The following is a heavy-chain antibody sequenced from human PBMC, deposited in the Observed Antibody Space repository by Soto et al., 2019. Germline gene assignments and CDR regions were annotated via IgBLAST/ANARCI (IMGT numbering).Heavy chain of an antibody. V-gene: IGHV3-53*04. D-gene: IGHD3-10*01. Sequence: GGSLRLSCAASGFTVSSNYMSWVRQAPGKGLEWVSVIYSGGSTYYADSVKGRFTISRHNSKNTLYLQMNSLRAEDTAVYYCARDKREYYGSGNWFDPWGQGTLVTVSS. J-gene: IGHJ5*02. CDR1: GFTVSSNY. CDR2: IYSGGST. CDR3: ARDKREYYGSGNWFDP.